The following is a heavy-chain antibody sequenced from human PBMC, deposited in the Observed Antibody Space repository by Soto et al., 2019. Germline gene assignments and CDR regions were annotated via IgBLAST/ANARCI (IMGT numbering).Heavy chain of an antibody. D-gene: IGHD3-10*01. J-gene: IGHJ1*01. CDR1: GDRFPNLA. CDR3: AKDRAKLMVRGAIGCLGF. CDR2: VIPLFGSP. Sequence: GASVKVSCKASGDRFPNLAISWVRQAPGQRLEWMGGVIPLFGSPTYAQTFQGRLTINADGSTSTVYMELTDLRSEDTAIYYCAKDRAKLMVRGAIGCLGFWGQGTLVTVSS. V-gene: IGHV1-69*13.